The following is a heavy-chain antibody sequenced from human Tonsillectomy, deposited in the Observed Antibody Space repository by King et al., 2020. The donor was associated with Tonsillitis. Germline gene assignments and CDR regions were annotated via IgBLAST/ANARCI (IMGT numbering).Heavy chain of an antibody. J-gene: IGHJ4*02. CDR3: ASHYCGGDCYPIAAFFDY. CDR1: GGSISSTSYY. V-gene: IGHV4-39*01. CDR2: IYYSGST. D-gene: IGHD2-21*02. Sequence: QLQESGPGLVKPSETLSLTCTVSGGSISSTSYYWGWIRQPPGQGLEWIGSIYYSGSTYYNPSLKSRVTISVDTSKNQFSLKLRSVTAADTAVYYCASHYCGGDCYPIAAFFDYWGQGTLVTVSS.